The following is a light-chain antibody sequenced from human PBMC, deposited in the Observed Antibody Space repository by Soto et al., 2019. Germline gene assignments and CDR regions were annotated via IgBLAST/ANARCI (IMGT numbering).Light chain of an antibody. CDR1: SGSIASNY. Sequence: NFMLTQPHSVSESPGKTVTISCTRTSGSIASNYVQWYQQRPGSAPTTVIFEDDQRPSGVPDLFSGSIDSSSNSASLTISGLKTEDEADYYCQSYDGSNPCVVFGGGTKLTVL. V-gene: IGLV6-57*04. CDR2: EDD. J-gene: IGLJ2*01. CDR3: QSYDGSNPCVV.